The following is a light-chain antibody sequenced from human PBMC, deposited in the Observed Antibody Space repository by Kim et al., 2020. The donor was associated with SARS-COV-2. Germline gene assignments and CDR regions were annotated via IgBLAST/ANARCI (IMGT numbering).Light chain of an antibody. J-gene: IGLJ2*01. Sequence: ELTQPPSASGTPGQRVTIPCSGSRFDNGSDAVSGYQQFPGTAPKLLIYRNSPRPSGVPDRFSASESGTSASLAISGPQAEGEADYYCAAWVDSLNGDVIFGGGTQLTVL. CDR1: RFDNGSDA. V-gene: IGLV1-44*01. CDR2: RNS. CDR3: AAWVDSLNGDVI.